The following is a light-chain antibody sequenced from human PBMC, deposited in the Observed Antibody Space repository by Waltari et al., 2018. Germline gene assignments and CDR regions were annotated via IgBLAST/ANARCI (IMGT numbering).Light chain of an antibody. CDR2: EVT. V-gene: IGLV2-14*03. Sequence: QSALTQPASVSGSPGQSITISCSGIGRDTGASKYVPWYQQHPGKAPKLMIYEVTYRPSGVSDRFSGSKSGNTASLTISGLQAEDEADYFCCTYTSSDTRVFGTGTKVTVL. J-gene: IGLJ1*01. CDR3: CTYTSSDTRV. CDR1: GRDTGASKY.